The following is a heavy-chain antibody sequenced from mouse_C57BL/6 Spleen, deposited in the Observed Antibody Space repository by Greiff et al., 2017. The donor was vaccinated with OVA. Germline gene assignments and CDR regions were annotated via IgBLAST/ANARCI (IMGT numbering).Heavy chain of an antibody. CDR3: ARDTQLNWEAIAY. D-gene: IGHD4-1*02. Sequence: EVKLMESGGGLVKPGGSLKLSCAASGFTFSSYAMSWVRQIPEKRLEWVAPISDGGSYTYYPDNVKGRFTISRDNAKNNLYLQMRHLKSEDTAMYYCARDTQLNWEAIAYWGQGTSVTVSS. CDR1: GFTFSSYA. J-gene: IGHJ4*01. V-gene: IGHV5-4*01. CDR2: ISDGGSYT.